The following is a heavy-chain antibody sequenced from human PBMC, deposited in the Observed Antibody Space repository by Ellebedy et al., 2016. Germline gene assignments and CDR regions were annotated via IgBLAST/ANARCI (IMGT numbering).Heavy chain of an antibody. V-gene: IGHV1-69*13. CDR1: GGTFSSYA. D-gene: IGHD6-13*01. CDR2: IIPIFGTA. J-gene: IGHJ4*02. CDR3: ARDNPQDSSSDY. Sequence: SVKVSCKASGGTFSSYAISWVRQAPGQGLEWMGGIIPIFGTANYAQKFQGRVTLTADESTSTAYMELSRLRSEDTAVYYCARDNPQDSSSDYWGQGTLVTVSS.